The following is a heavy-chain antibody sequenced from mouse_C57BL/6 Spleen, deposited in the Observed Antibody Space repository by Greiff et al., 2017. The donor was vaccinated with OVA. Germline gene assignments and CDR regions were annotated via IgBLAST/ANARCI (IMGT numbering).Heavy chain of an antibody. CDR2: TFYSGIT. Sequence: EVQLQQSGPSLVRPSQTLSLTCTVTGFSINSDCYWIWIRQFPGNKLEYIGYTFYSGITYYNPSLESRTYITRDTSKNQFSLKLSSVTTEDTATYYCAREEATTGAMDYWGQGTSVTVSS. D-gene: IGHD2-12*01. V-gene: IGHV3-3*01. CDR1: GFSINSDCY. J-gene: IGHJ4*01. CDR3: AREEATTGAMDY.